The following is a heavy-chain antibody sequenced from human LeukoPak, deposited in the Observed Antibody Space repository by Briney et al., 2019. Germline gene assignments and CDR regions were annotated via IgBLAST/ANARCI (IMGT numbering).Heavy chain of an antibody. D-gene: IGHD3-22*01. CDR3: AKKNDGYYDSSGYRYDY. CDR1: GFTFSSYA. V-gene: IGHV3-23*01. J-gene: IGHJ4*01. CDR2: ISGSGGST. Sequence: GGSLRLSCAASGFTFSSYAMSWVRQAPGKGLEWVSAISGSGGSTYYADSVKGRFTISRDNSKNTLYLQMNSLRAEDKAVYYCAKKNDGYYDSSGYRYDYWGQGTLVTVSS.